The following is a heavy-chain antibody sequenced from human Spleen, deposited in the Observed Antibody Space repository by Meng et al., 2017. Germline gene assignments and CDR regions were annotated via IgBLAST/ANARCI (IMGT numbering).Heavy chain of an antibody. CDR2: ITGSGDTT. Sequence: GESLKISRAASGFTFNSYEMCWVRQAPGTGLEWISYITGSGDTTHYADSVKGRFTTSRDNAQNLLYLQMNSLRAEDAAVYYCARETSGCGGDCYDLWGQGTLVTVSS. CDR1: GFTFNSYE. D-gene: IGHD2-21*01. J-gene: IGHJ5*02. V-gene: IGHV3-48*03. CDR3: ARETSGCGGDCYDL.